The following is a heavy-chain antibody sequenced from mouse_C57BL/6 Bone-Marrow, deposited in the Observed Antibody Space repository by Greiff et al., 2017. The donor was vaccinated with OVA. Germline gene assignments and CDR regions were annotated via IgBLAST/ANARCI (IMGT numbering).Heavy chain of an antibody. V-gene: IGHV5-17*01. CDR3: ANLLLPYCDV. Sequence: EVMLVESGGGLVKPGGSLKLSCAASGFTFSDYGMHWVRQAPEKGLEWVAYISSGSSTIYYADTVKGRFTISRDNAKNTLFLQMTSLRSEDTAMYYCANLLLPYCDVWGTGTTVTVSS. CDR1: GFTFSDYG. CDR2: ISSGSSTI. J-gene: IGHJ1*03. D-gene: IGHD1-1*01.